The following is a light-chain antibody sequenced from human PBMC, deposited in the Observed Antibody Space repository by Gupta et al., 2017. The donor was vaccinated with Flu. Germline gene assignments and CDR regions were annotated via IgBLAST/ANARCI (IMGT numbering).Light chain of an antibody. CDR1: SLRNSY. CDR3: NSRDSTDNHQAV. J-gene: IGLJ2*01. V-gene: IGLV3-19*01. CDR2: AKN. Sequence: SSELTQDPAVSVALGQTVRITCQGDSLRNSYANWYQQKPGQAPGLVIYAKNIRPSGIPDRFSGSSSGNTASLTIPGAQAEDEADYYCNSRDSTDNHQAVFGGGTKLTVL.